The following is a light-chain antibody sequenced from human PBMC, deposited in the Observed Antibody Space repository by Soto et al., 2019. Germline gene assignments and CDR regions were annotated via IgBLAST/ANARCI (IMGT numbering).Light chain of an antibody. Sequence: EIVMTQSPGTLSLSPGEISTLSCRSSQSVSSSYLAWYQQKPGQAPRLLIYGASSRATGIPDRFSGSGSGTDFTLTISRLEPEDFAVYYCQQYGSSLLLTFGGGTKVDI. CDR2: GAS. J-gene: IGKJ4*01. V-gene: IGKV3-20*01. CDR3: QQYGSSLLLT. CDR1: QSVSSSY.